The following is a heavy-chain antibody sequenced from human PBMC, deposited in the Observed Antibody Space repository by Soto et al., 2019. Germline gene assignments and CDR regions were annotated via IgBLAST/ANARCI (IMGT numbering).Heavy chain of an antibody. CDR1: GFTFSSYW. D-gene: IGHD6-19*01. J-gene: IGHJ2*01. CDR3: ARARAVAGTRVRYFDL. CDR2: IKQDGSEK. Sequence: EVQLVESGGGLVQPGGSLRLSCAASGFTFSSYWMSWVRQAPGKGLEWVANIKQDGSEKYYVDSVKGGFTISRDNDKNSLYMQMNRLRAEDTAVYYCARARAVAGTRVRYFDLWGRGTLVTVSS. V-gene: IGHV3-7*05.